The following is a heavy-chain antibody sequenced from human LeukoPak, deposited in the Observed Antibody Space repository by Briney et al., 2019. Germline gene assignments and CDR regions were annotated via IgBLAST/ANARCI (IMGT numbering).Heavy chain of an antibody. CDR2: IDWDDDK. CDR3: ARIFCYGDYGDAFAI. V-gene: IGHV2-70*04. J-gene: IGHJ3*02. D-gene: IGHD4-17*01. CDR1: GFSPSTSGMR. Sequence: SGPALVKPTQTLTLTCTFSGFSPSTSGMRVCWIRQPPGKALEWLARIDWDDDKFYSTSLKTRLTISKDTSKNQVVLTMTNMDPGETASYSCARIFCYGDYGDAFAICGQATMVTVSS.